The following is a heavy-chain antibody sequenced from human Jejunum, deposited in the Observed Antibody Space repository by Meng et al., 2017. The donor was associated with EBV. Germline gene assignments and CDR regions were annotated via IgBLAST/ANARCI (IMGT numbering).Heavy chain of an antibody. Sequence: EGQLVESGGGLVQPGGSLRLSCEAPGFTFSTYWMHWVRQTPGKGLEWVSRINNDGSTTQYADSVRGRFTISRDNAKSTLYLQMNSLTAEDTAVYYCARNYRDYWGQGTLVTVSS. CDR3: ARNYRDY. CDR1: GFTFSTYW. D-gene: IGHD4-11*01. CDR2: INNDGSTT. J-gene: IGHJ4*02. V-gene: IGHV3-74*03.